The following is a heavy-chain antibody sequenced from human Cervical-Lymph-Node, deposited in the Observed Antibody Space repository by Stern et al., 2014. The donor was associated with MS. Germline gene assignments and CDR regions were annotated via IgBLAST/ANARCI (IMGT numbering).Heavy chain of an antibody. CDR3: AKDMSPVTPPYFDY. J-gene: IGHJ4*02. CDR1: GYTFTNYY. Sequence: VQLVESGAEVKRPGASVKVSCKASGYTFTNYYMHWVRQARGQGLEWMGWINANSGGTNSAQKFQGRLTMTRDTSISTIYMDLTRLTSDDTAVYYCAKDMSPVTPPYFDYWGQGTLVTVSS. CDR2: INANSGGT. D-gene: IGHD4-17*01. V-gene: IGHV1-2*02.